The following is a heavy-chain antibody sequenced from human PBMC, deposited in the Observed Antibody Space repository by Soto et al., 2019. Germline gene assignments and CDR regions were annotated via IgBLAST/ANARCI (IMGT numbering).Heavy chain of an antibody. CDR3: ARDYGAVAGTGYYYGMDV. J-gene: IGHJ6*02. CDR2: INPNSGGT. CDR1: GYTFTGYY. V-gene: IGHV1-2*04. D-gene: IGHD6-19*01. Sequence: ASVKVSCKASGYTFTGYYMHWVRQAPGQGLEWMGWINPNSGGTNYAQKFQGWVTMTRDTSISTAYMELSRLRSDDTAVYYCARDYGAVAGTGYYYGMDVWGQGTMVTVS.